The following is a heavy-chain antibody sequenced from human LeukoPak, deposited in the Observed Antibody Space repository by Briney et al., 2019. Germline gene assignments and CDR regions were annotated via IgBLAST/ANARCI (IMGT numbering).Heavy chain of an antibody. CDR3: ARLPTMAQTREFDY. Sequence: QAGGSLRLSCAASGFSFSSQWMSWVRQAPGKGLEWVAIVNQGGTGKYYVDSVKGRFTISRDNAENSLYLQMNSLRAEDTAVYYCARLPTMAQTREFDYWGQGTLVTVSS. CDR1: GFSFSSQW. J-gene: IGHJ4*02. V-gene: IGHV3-7*01. D-gene: IGHD3-10*01. CDR2: VNQGGTGK.